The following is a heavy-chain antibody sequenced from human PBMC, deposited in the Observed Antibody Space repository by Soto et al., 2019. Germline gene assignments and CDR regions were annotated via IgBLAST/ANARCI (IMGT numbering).Heavy chain of an antibody. Sequence: SETLSLTCTVSGGSVSSGSYYWSWILQPPGKGLEWIGYIYYSGSTNYNPSLKSRVTISVDTSKNQFSLKLSSVTAADTAVYYCARGGGDFWSGYFFDYWGQGTLVTVSS. CDR2: IYYSGST. V-gene: IGHV4-61*01. D-gene: IGHD3-3*01. J-gene: IGHJ4*02. CDR3: ARGGGDFWSGYFFDY. CDR1: GGSVSSGSYY.